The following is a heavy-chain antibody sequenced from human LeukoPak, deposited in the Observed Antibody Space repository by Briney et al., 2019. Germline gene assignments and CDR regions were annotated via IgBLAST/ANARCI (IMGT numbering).Heavy chain of an antibody. V-gene: IGHV4-4*07. CDR1: GGSISSYY. CDR3: ARERRSYYYGSGSYPGNYFDY. J-gene: IGHJ4*02. Sequence: SETLSLTCTVSGGSISSYYWSWIRQPAGKGLEWIGRIYTSGSTKYSSSLKSRVTVSVDTSKNQFSLKLSSVTAADTAVYYCARERRSYYYGSGSYPGNYFDYWGQGTLVTVSS. D-gene: IGHD3-10*01. CDR2: IYTSGST.